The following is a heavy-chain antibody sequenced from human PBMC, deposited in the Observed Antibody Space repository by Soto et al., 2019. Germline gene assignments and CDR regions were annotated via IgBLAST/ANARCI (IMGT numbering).Heavy chain of an antibody. CDR3: ARTLWFGSYYFDS. CDR1: GFTFSSYA. CDR2: ISGSGGST. Sequence: LRLSCAASGFTFSSYAMSWVRQAPGKGLEWVSTISGSGGSTYHADSVKGRFTISRDNSKSTLYLQMSSLRADDAAVYYCARTLWFGSYYFDSWGQGTLVTVSS. D-gene: IGHD3-10*01. J-gene: IGHJ4*02. V-gene: IGHV3-23*01.